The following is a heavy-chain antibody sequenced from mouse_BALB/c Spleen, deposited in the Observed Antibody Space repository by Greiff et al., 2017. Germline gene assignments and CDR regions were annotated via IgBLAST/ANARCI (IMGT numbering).Heavy chain of an antibody. D-gene: IGHD3-2*01. Sequence: EVMLVESGGGLVKPGGSLKLSCAASGFTFSDYYMYWVRQTPEKRLEWVATISDGGSYTYYPDSVKGRFTISRDNAKNNLYLQMSSLKSEDTAMYYCARDGQLGLNYFDYWGQGTTLTVSS. J-gene: IGHJ2*01. CDR2: ISDGGSYT. V-gene: IGHV5-4*02. CDR1: GFTFSDYY. CDR3: ARDGQLGLNYFDY.